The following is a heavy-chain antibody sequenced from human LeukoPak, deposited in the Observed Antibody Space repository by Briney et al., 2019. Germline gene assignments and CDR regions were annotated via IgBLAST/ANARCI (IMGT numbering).Heavy chain of an antibody. J-gene: IGHJ4*02. CDR2: IIPIFGTA. CDR3: ARDLIGIHWLGYFDY. V-gene: IGHV1-69*05. Sequence: SVKVSCKASGGTFSSYAISWVRQAPGQGLEWMGGIIPIFGTANYAQKFQGRVTITTDESTSTAYMELSSLRSEDTAVYYCARDLIGIHWLGYFDYWGQGTLVTVSS. CDR1: GGTFSSYA. D-gene: IGHD1-1*01.